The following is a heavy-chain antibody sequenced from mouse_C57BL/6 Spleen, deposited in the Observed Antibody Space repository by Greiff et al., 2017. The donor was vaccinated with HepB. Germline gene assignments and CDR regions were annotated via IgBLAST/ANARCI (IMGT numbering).Heavy chain of an antibody. CDR2: INPSTGGT. J-gene: IGHJ4*01. V-gene: IGHV1-42*01. D-gene: IGHD1-1*01. Sequence: VQLKESGPELVKPGASVKISCKASGYSFTGYYMNWVKQSPEKSLEWIGEINPSTGGTTYNQKFKAKATLTVDKSSSTAYMQLKSLTSEDSAVYYCARSDYGSSYEAMDYWGQGTSVTVSS. CDR3: ARSDYGSSYEAMDY. CDR1: GYSFTGYY.